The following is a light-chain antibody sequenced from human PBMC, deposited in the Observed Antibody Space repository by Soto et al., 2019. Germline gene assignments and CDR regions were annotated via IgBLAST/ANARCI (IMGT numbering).Light chain of an antibody. CDR1: QGIGTN. V-gene: IGKV3-15*01. Sequence: EIVMTQSPGTLSVSPGERATLYCRASQGIGTNLAWYQQRPDQAPSLLIYAASSRATDIPARFTGRGSGTDFTLTISSLQSEDFAVYFCQQYNNWPLYTFGQGTKLEI. J-gene: IGKJ2*01. CDR2: AAS. CDR3: QQYNNWPLYT.